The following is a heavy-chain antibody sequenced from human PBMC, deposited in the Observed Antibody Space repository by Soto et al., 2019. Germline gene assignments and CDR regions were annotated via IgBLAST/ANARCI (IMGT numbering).Heavy chain of an antibody. CDR2: IITLFGTA. V-gene: IGHV1-69*01. CDR3: AREVGYGDFSAALLD. D-gene: IGHD4-17*01. CDR1: GGTFSSHS. J-gene: IGHJ4*02. Sequence: VQLMQSGAEVKQPGSSVKVSCTASGGTFSSHSINWVRQAPGQGLEWMGGIITLFGTANYAQNFQGRVMITADQSTSTAYMELNSLRSDDTAVYYCAREVGYGDFSAALLDWGQGTLVTVSS.